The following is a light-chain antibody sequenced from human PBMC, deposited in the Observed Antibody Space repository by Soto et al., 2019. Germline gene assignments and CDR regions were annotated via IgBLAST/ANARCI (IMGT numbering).Light chain of an antibody. Sequence: DIQMTQSPSSLSVSLGDRVTITCRASQGIGVYLAWFQQKPGKVPKLLIYAASALQSGVPSRFSGSGSGTDFTLTISSLQPEDIATYYCQKYNSAPLTFGGGTKVDIK. CDR2: AAS. CDR3: QKYNSAPLT. V-gene: IGKV1-27*01. J-gene: IGKJ4*01. CDR1: QGIGVY.